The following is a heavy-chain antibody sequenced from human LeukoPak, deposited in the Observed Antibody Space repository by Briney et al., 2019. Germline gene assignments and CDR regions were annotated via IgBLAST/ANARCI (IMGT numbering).Heavy chain of an antibody. J-gene: IGHJ5*02. D-gene: IGHD3-22*01. CDR2: ISYDGSNK. CDR1: GFTFSSYG. CDR3: AKDAAEYYYDSSGYLNWFDP. Sequence: GGSLRLSCAASGFTFSSYGMHWVRQAPGKGLEWVAVISYDGSNKYYADSVKGRFTISRDNSKNTLYLQMNSLRAEDTAVYYCAKDAAEYYYDSSGYLNWFDPWGQGTLVTVSP. V-gene: IGHV3-30*18.